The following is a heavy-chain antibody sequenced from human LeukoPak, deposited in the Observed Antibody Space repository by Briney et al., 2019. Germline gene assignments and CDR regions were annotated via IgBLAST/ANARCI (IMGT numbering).Heavy chain of an antibody. V-gene: IGHV3-48*01. Sequence: AGGSLRLSCAASGFTCNTYSMNWVRQAPGKGLEWVSYISSSSSTIYYADSVKGRFTISRDNAKNSLYLQMNSLRAEDTALYHCARAPRGSSSSRYYYMDVWGKGTTVTVSS. CDR2: ISSSSSTI. CDR1: GFTCNTYS. J-gene: IGHJ6*03. D-gene: IGHD6-6*01. CDR3: ARAPRGSSSSRYYYMDV.